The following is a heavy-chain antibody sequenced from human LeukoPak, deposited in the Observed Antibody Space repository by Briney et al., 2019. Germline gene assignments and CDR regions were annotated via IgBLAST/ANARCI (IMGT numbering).Heavy chain of an antibody. D-gene: IGHD6-13*01. J-gene: IGHJ4*02. CDR3: AVGGVIKEQQLVFDY. CDR1: GGTFSSYA. V-gene: IGHV1-69*01. CDR2: IIPIFGTA. Sequence: GASVKVSCKASGGTFSSYAISWVRQAPGQGLEWMGGIIPIFGTANYAQKFQGRVTITADESTSTAYMELSSLRSEDTAVYYCAVGGVIKEQQLVFDYWGQGTLVTVSS.